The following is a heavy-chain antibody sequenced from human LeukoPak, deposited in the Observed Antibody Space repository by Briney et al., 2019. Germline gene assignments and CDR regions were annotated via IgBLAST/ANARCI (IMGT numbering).Heavy chain of an antibody. CDR1: GFTFSDYY. V-gene: IGHV3-30*02. CDR2: IRYDGSNK. Sequence: GGSLRLSCAASGFTFSDYYMSWIRQAPGKGLEWVAFIRYDGSNKYYADSVKGRFTISRDNSKNTLYLQMNSLRAEDTAVYYCAKDQGYYDILTGYYITHWFDPWGQGTLVTVSS. CDR3: AKDQGYYDILTGYYITHWFDP. D-gene: IGHD3-9*01. J-gene: IGHJ5*02.